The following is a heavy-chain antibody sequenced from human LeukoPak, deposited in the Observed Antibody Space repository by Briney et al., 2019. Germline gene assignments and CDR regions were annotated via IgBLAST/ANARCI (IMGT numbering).Heavy chain of an antibody. CDR2: ISAYNGNT. CDR1: GYTFKNYG. V-gene: IGHV1-18*01. Sequence: ASVKISCKAPGYTFKNYGFSWVRQAPGQGLEWMGWISAYNGNTKYAQKVQGRVTMTRDTPTSTAYMELRSLTSDDTAVYYCAMHPYGSGSYRKYNWFDPWGQGTLVTVSS. CDR3: AMHPYGSGSYRKYNWFDP. D-gene: IGHD3-10*01. J-gene: IGHJ5*02.